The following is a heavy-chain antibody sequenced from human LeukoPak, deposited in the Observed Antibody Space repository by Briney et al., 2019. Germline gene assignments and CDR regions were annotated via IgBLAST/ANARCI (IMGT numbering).Heavy chain of an antibody. J-gene: IGHJ5*02. CDR3: AREYCSGGSCYSGVEDWFDP. CDR1: GGTFSSYA. V-gene: IGHV1-69*13. D-gene: IGHD2-15*01. Sequence: SVKVSCKASGGTFSSYAISWVRQAPGQGLEWMGGIIPIFGTANYAQKFQGRVTITADGSTSTAYMELSSLRSEDTAVYYCAREYCSGGSCYSGVEDWFDPWGQGTLVTVSS. CDR2: IIPIFGTA.